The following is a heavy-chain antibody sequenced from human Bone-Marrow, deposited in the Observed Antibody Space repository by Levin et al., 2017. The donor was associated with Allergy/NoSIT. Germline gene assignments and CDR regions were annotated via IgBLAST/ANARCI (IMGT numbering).Heavy chain of an antibody. D-gene: IGHD5-12*01. CDR1: GFTFSNAW. CDR3: TTGIFSGCKPGDY. J-gene: IGHJ4*01. Sequence: SCAASGFTFSNAWMSWVRQAPGKGLEWVGRIKSKTDGGTTDYAAPVQGRFTISRDDSKNTLYLQMNSLKTADTAVYYCTTGIFSGCKPGDYWGHGTLVTVSS. CDR2: IKSKTDGGTT. V-gene: IGHV3-15*01.